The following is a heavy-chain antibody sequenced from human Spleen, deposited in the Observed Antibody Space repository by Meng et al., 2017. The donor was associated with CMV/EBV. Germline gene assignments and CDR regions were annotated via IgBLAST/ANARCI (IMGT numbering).Heavy chain of an antibody. CDR1: GFTFDDYA. D-gene: IGHD4-11*01. Sequence: SLKISCAASGFTFDDYAMHWVRQAPGKGLEWVSGISWNSNNIGYADSVKGRFTISRDNAKNSLCLHMNSLRAEDTAMYYCATTVTTWEDYWGQGTLVTVSS. CDR3: ATTVTTWEDY. J-gene: IGHJ4*02. CDR2: ISWNSNNI. V-gene: IGHV3-9*01.